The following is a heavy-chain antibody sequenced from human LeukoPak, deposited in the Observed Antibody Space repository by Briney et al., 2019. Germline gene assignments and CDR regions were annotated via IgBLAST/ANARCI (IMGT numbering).Heavy chain of an antibody. CDR3: ARVRAFGAAAGYYYYYYMDV. J-gene: IGHJ6*03. V-gene: IGHV3-20*04. CDR1: GFTFDDYG. CDR2: INWNGGST. D-gene: IGHD6-13*01. Sequence: GGSLRLSCAASGFTFDDYGMSWVRQAPGKGLEWVSGINWNGGSTGYADSVKGRFTISRDNAKNSLYLQMNSLRAEDTALYYCARVRAFGAAAGYYYYYYMDVWGKGTTVTVSS.